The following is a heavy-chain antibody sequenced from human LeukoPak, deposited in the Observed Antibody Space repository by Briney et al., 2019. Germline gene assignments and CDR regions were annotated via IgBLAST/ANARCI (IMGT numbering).Heavy chain of an antibody. CDR1: GFTFSSYA. V-gene: IGHV3-23*01. D-gene: IGHD3-22*01. CDR3: AKAVYDSSGYYPLFDY. CDR2: ISGSGGST. Sequence: GGSLRPSCAASGFTFSSYAMSCVRQAPGKGLEWVSAISGSGGSTYYADSVKGRFTISRDNSKNTLYLQMNSLRAEDTAVYYCAKAVYDSSGYYPLFDYWGQGTLVTVSS. J-gene: IGHJ4*02.